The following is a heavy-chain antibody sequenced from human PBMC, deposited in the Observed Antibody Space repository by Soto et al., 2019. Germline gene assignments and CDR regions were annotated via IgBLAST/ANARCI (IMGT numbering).Heavy chain of an antibody. Sequence: SETLSLTCTVSGDSISNYYWSWIRQPAGKGLEWIGRIYTRGNTNYNPSLKSRVTMSLDTSKKQISLNLNSVTAADTAVYYCAREATSHQGGLGSWFDPWGQGTQVTVSS. J-gene: IGHJ5*02. V-gene: IGHV4-4*07. CDR2: IYTRGNT. D-gene: IGHD7-27*01. CDR3: AREATSHQGGLGSWFDP. CDR1: GDSISNYY.